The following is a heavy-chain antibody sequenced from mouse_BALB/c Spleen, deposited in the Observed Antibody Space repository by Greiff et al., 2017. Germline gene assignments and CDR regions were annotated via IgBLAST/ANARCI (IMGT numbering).Heavy chain of an antibody. J-gene: IGHJ4*01. V-gene: IGHV5-17*02. CDR1: GFTFSSFG. Sequence: EVQRVESGGGLVQPGGSRKLSCAASGFTFSSFGMHWVRQAPEKGLEWVAYISSGSSTIYYADTVKGRFTISRDNPKNTLFLQMTSLRSEDTAMYYCAYGHYYAMDYWGQGTSVTVSS. CDR3: AYGHYYAMDY. CDR2: ISSGSSTI. D-gene: IGHD1-1*02.